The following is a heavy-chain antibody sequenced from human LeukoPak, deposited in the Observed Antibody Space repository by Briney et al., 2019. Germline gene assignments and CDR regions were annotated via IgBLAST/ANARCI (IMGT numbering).Heavy chain of an antibody. J-gene: IGHJ4*02. V-gene: IGHV4-34*01. CDR1: GGSFSGYY. CDR2: INHSGST. Sequence: SETLSLTCAVYGGSFSGYYWSWIRQPPGRGLEWIGEINHSGSTNYNPSLKSRVTISVDKSKNQFSLKLSSVTAADTAVYFCARRAYSAAYWKHLDYWGQGTLVTVSS. CDR3: ARRAYSAAYWKHLDY. D-gene: IGHD1-1*01.